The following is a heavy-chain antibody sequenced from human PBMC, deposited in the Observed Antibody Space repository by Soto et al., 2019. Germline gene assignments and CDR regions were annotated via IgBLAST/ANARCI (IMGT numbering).Heavy chain of an antibody. CDR1: GGSISSGGYY. Sequence: QVQLQESGPGLVKPSQTLSLTCTVSGGSISSGGYYWSWIRQHPGKGLEWIGYIYYSGSTYYNPSLKSRVTISVDTSKNQFSLKLSSVTAADTAVYYCAIESYGSGSYWDAWFDPWGQGTLVTVSS. V-gene: IGHV4-31*03. J-gene: IGHJ5*02. CDR3: AIESYGSGSYWDAWFDP. CDR2: IYYSGST. D-gene: IGHD3-10*01.